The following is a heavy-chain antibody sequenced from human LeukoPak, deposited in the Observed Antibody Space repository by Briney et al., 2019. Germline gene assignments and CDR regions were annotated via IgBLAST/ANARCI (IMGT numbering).Heavy chain of an antibody. V-gene: IGHV3-64D*06. CDR1: GFTFSNYD. Sequence: GGSLRLSCLASGFTFSNYDMHWVRQAPRTRLEYVSAINYNGGNTYYADSVKGRFTISRDNSKNTLSLQMSTLKTEDTAVYYCVKDNTGWYDYWGQGTLVTVSS. D-gene: IGHD2-8*02. CDR3: VKDNTGWYDY. CDR2: INYNGGNT. J-gene: IGHJ5*01.